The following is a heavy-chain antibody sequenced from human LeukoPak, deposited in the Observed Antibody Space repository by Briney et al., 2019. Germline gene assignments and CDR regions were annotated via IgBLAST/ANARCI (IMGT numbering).Heavy chain of an antibody. J-gene: IGHJ4*02. Sequence: GGSLRLSCAASGFTFSSYSMNWVRQAPGKGLEWVSSISSSSSCIYYADSVKGRFTISRDNAKNSLYLQMNSLRAEDTAVYYCASRMAAAGGGLSRTFDYWGQGTLVTVSS. V-gene: IGHV3-21*01. CDR3: ASRMAAAGGGLSRTFDY. CDR1: GFTFSSYS. D-gene: IGHD6-13*01. CDR2: ISSSSSCI.